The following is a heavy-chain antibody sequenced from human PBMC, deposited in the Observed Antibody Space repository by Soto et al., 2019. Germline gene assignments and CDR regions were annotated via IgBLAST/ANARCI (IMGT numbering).Heavy chain of an antibody. CDR1: GGSISSGGYS. Sequence: SETLSLTRAVPGGSISSGGYSWSWIRQPPGKGLEWIGYMYHSGSTYYNPSLKSRVTISIDRSKNQFSLNLSSVTAADTAVYYCARAPLAIVYDDYVADAFDIWGQGTMVTVSS. CDR3: ARAPLAIVYDDYVADAFDI. V-gene: IGHV4-30-2*01. D-gene: IGHD4-17*01. CDR2: MYHSGST. J-gene: IGHJ3*02.